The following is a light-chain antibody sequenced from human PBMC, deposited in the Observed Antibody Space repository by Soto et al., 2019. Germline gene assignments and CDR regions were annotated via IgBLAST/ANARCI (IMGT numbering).Light chain of an antibody. V-gene: IGKV1-5*01. CDR1: QSISSW. CDR2: DAS. CDR3: QEYNSYTWT. J-gene: IGKJ1*01. Sequence: DIQMTQSPSPLSASLGDRVTITCRASQSISSWLAWYQQKPGKAPKLMIYDASSLASGVPSRFIGSGSGTECTLTISSLQPDDVARFYCQEYNSYTWTLGQGTKVDIK.